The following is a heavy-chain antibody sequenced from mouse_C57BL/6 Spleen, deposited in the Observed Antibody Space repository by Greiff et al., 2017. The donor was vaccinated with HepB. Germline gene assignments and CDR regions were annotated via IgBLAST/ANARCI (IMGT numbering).Heavy chain of an antibody. CDR2: ISSGGSYT. CDR3: ARGGDGYPHWYFDV. J-gene: IGHJ1*03. Sequence: VQLKESGGDLVKPGGSLKLSCAASGFTFSSYGMSWVRQTPDKRLEWVATISSGGSYTYYPDSVKGRFTISRDNAKNTLYLQLSSLKSEDTAMYYCARGGDGYPHWYFDVWGTGTTVTVSS. V-gene: IGHV5-6*01. D-gene: IGHD2-3*01. CDR1: GFTFSSYG.